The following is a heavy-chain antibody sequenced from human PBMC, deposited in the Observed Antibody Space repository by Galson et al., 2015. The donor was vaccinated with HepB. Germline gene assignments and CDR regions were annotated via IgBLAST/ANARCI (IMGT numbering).Heavy chain of an antibody. CDR2: ISYDGSNK. J-gene: IGHJ4*02. CDR1: GFTFSSYG. CDR3: AKESRFLEWTIDC. Sequence: SLRLSCAASGFTFSSYGMHWVRQAPGKGLEWVAVISYDGSNKYCADSVKGRFTISRDNSKNTLYLQMNSLRAEDTAVYYCAKESRFLEWTIDCWGQGTLVTVSS. D-gene: IGHD3-3*01. V-gene: IGHV3-30*18.